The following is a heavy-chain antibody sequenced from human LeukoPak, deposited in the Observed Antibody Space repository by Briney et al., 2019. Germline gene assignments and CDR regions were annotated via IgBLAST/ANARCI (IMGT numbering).Heavy chain of an antibody. CDR1: GGTFSSYA. Sequence: AAVKVSCKASGGTFSSYAISWVRQAPGQGLEWMGWINPNSGGTNYAQKFQGRVTMTRDTSISTAYMELRRLRSDDTAVYYCARGASGVYTVTTSWFDPWGQGTLVTVSS. CDR2: INPNSGGT. V-gene: IGHV1-2*02. D-gene: IGHD4-17*01. J-gene: IGHJ5*02. CDR3: ARGASGVYTVTTSWFDP.